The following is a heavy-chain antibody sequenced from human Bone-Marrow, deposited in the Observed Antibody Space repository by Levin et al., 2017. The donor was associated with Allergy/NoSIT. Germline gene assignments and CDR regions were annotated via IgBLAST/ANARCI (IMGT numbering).Heavy chain of an antibody. D-gene: IGHD3-10*01. CDR2: VSDNGRST. CDR3: AKGRGHPRGFYFDY. CDR1: GFTFSSHP. Sequence: GESLKISCAASGFTFSSHPMSWVRQAPGKGLEWVSTVSDNGRSTFYADSVKSRFTISRDNSKNTVSLQMNSLRAEDTAVYYCAKGRGHPRGFYFDYWGQGTQGTVSS. V-gene: IGHV3-23*01. J-gene: IGHJ4*02.